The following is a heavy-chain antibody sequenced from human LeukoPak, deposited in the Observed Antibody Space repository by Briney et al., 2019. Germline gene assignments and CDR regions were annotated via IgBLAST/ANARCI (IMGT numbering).Heavy chain of an antibody. CDR3: ARDRVGSWYFDY. J-gene: IGHJ4*02. CDR1: GGTFSSYA. V-gene: IGHV1-69*13. CDR2: IIPIFGTA. D-gene: IGHD6-13*01. Sequence: GASVKVSCKASGGTFSSYAISWVRQAPGQGREWMGGIIPIFGTANYAQKFQGRVTITADEATSTAYMELSSLRSEDTAVYYCARDRVGSWYFDYWGQGTLVTVSS.